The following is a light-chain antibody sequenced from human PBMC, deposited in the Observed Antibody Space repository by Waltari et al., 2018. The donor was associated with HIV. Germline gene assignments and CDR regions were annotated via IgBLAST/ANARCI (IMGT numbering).Light chain of an antibody. J-gene: IGLJ3*02. CDR3: YSAADNSGL. Sequence: SYELTQPSSVSVSPGQTARITCSGDLLAKKYVRWFQQKPGQAPVLVMYKDSERRSGIPARFSGSSSGTTVSLTIGGAQVDDEADYYCYSAADNSGLFGGGTKLTVL. V-gene: IGLV3-27*01. CDR2: KDS. CDR1: LLAKKY.